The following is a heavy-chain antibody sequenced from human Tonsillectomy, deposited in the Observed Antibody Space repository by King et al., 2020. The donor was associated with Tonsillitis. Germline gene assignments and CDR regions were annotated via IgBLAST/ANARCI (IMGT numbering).Heavy chain of an antibody. D-gene: IGHD2-2*01. CDR3: ARAPPAAPRSYYYYGMDV. CDR2: IWYDGSTK. CDR1: GFPFSRYG. Sequence: VQLVESGGGVVQPGRSLRLSCAASGFPFSRYGMHWVRQAPGKGLEWVAVIWYDGSTKYYVDSVKGRFTISRDNSKNTLFLQLNSLRAEDTAVYYCARAPPAAPRSYYYYGMDVWVQGTTVTVSS. J-gene: IGHJ6*02. V-gene: IGHV3-33*01.